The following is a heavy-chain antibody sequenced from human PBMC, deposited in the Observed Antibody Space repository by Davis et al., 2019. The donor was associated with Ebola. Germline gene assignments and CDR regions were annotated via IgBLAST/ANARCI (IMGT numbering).Heavy chain of an antibody. V-gene: IGHV4-31*03. J-gene: IGHJ4*02. D-gene: IGHD6-19*01. CDR2: IYYSGST. CDR1: GASISSGGYY. Sequence: PSETLSLTCTVSGASISSGGYYWSWIRQHPGKGPEWIGYIYYSGSTYYNPSLKSRVTISVDTSKNQFSLKLSSVTAADTAVYYCARDQGSSGWIDYWGQGTLVTVSS. CDR3: ARDQGSSGWIDY.